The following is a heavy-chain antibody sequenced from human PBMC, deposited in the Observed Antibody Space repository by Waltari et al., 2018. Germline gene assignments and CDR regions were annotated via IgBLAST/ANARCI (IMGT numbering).Heavy chain of an antibody. CDR1: GITFSDPS. CDR2: IRSEANSYAT. J-gene: IGHJ3*02. V-gene: IGHV3-73*01. D-gene: IGHD1-1*01. Sequence: EVQLVDSGGDLVQPGGSLKLSCAAPGITFSDPSIPWVRQAPGNGLEWVGRIRSEANSYATAFAASVNGRFTIFRDDSKKTAYLQMNTLMSEDTALYYCTRSGTTTVAFDIWGQGTMVTVSS. CDR3: TRSGTTTVAFDI.